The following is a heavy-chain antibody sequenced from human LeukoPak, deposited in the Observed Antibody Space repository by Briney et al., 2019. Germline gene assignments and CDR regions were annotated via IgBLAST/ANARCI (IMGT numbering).Heavy chain of an antibody. J-gene: IGHJ6*02. CDR2: VSYDGSNT. V-gene: IGHV3-30*18. CDR3: AKDYPRVATGYRYYGMDV. Sequence: QAGGSLRLSCAASGFTFSSYGVHWVRQAPGKGPDWVAVVSYDGSNTYYADSVKGRFTISRDNSKNTLYLQMNSLRPEDTAVYYCAKDYPRVATGYRYYGMDVWGQGTTVTVSS. D-gene: IGHD3-9*01. CDR1: GFTFSSYG.